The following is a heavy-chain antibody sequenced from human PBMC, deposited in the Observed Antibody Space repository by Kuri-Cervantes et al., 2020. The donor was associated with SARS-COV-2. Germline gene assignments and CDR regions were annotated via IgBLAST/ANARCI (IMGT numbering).Heavy chain of an antibody. V-gene: IGHV1-46*01. CDR2: INPSGGST. CDR1: GYTFTSYY. D-gene: IGHD1-1*01. CDR3: ARQNTTPQKHYYYYYMDV. Sequence: ASVKVSCKASGYTFTSYYMHWVRQAPGQGLEWMGIINPSGGSTSYAQKFQGRVTMTRDTSTSTVYMELGSLRSEDTAVYYCARQNTTPQKHYYYYYMDVWGKGTTVTVSS. J-gene: IGHJ6*03.